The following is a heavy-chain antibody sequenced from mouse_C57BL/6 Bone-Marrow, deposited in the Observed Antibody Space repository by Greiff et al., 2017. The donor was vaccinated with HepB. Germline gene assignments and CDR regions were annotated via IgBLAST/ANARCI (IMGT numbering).Heavy chain of an antibody. J-gene: IGHJ2*01. CDR1: GYTFTSYW. CDR3: ARRGTTVVATGNY. V-gene: IGHV1-55*01. CDR2: IYPGSGST. D-gene: IGHD1-1*01. Sequence: VQLQQSGAELVKPGASVKMSCKASGYTFTSYWITWVKQRPGQGLEWIGDIYPGSGSTNYNEKFKSKATLTVDTSSSTAYMQLSSLTSEDSAVYYCARRGTTVVATGNYWGQGTTLTVSS.